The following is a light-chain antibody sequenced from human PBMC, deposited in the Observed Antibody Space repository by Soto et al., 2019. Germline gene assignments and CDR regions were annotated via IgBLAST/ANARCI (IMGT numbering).Light chain of an antibody. V-gene: IGKV3-20*01. CDR3: HQYGSSPQT. CDR2: GAS. Sequence: EIVLTQSACTLSWSTGERATLSCGASQSVSSSYLAWYQQKTGQAPRLLIYGASNRATGIPDRFTGSGSGTDFNLTISRLEPEDFAVFYCHQYGSSPQTFGQGTKVDIK. J-gene: IGKJ1*01. CDR1: QSVSSSY.